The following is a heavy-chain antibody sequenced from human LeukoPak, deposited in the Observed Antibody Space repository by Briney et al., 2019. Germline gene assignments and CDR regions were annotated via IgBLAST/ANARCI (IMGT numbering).Heavy chain of an antibody. CDR2: ISSSSSYI. CDR3: ARTVDIVVVPAATDFDY. D-gene: IGHD2-2*03. V-gene: IGHV3-21*01. CDR1: GFTFSNFA. J-gene: IGHJ4*02. Sequence: PGRSLRLSCAASGFTFSNFAMHWVRQAPGKGLEWVSSISSSSSYIYYADSVKGRYTISRDNAKNSLYLQMNSLRAEDTAVYYCARTVDIVVVPAATDFDYWGQGTLVTVSS.